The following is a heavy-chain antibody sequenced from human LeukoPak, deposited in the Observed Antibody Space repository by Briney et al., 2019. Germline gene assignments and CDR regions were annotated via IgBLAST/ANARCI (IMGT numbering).Heavy chain of an antibody. CDR3: ARAHGSGSPSLDAFDI. D-gene: IGHD1-26*01. J-gene: IGHJ3*02. V-gene: IGHV3-30*04. Sequence: PGRSLRLSCAASGFTFSSYAMHWVRQAPGKGLEWVAVISYDGSNKYYADSVKGRFTISRDNSKNTLYLQMNSLRAEDTAVYYCARAHGSGSPSLDAFDIWGQGTMVTVSS. CDR1: GFTFSSYA. CDR2: ISYDGSNK.